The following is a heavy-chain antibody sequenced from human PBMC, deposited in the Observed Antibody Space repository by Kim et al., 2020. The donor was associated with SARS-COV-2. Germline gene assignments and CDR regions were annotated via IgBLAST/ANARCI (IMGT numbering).Heavy chain of an antibody. CDR2: ISSSGSTI. D-gene: IGHD3-9*01. CDR1: GFTFSDYY. Sequence: GGSLRLSCAASGFTFSDYYMSWIRQAPGKGLEWVSYISSSGSTIYYADSVKGRFTISRDNAKNSLYLQMNSLGAEDTAVYYCARCPYDILTGRPGYWFDPWGQGTLVTVSS. V-gene: IGHV3-11*01. CDR3: ARCPYDILTGRPGYWFDP. J-gene: IGHJ5*02.